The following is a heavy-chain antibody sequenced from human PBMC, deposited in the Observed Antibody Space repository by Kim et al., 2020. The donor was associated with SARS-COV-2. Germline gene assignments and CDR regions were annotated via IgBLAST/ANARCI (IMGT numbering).Heavy chain of an antibody. CDR1: GGSFSGYY. CDR2: INHSGST. D-gene: IGHD6-19*01. CDR3: AREGSSGWYTPKRRYYFD. Sequence: SETLSLTCAVYGGSFSGYYWSWIRQPPGKGLEWIGEINHSGSTNYNPSLKSRVTISVDTSKNQFSLKLSSVTAADTAVYYCAREGSSGWYTPKRRYYFD. V-gene: IGHV4-34*01. J-gene: IGHJ4*01.